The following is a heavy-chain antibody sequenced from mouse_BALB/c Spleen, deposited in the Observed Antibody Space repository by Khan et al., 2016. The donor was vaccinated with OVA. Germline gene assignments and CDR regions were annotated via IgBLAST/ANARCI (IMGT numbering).Heavy chain of an antibody. CDR1: GYSITSGYY. D-gene: IGHD3-3*01. V-gene: IGHV3-6*02. CDR3: ARAGRWFDY. J-gene: IGHJ3*01. CDR2: ITSGGSF. Sequence: VQLKESGSGLVKPSQSLSLTCSVTGYSITSGYYWNWIRQFPGNKLEWMGYITSGGSFNYSPSLKNRISITRDTSNNQFFLKLNSVTPEDTATYYCARAGRWFDYWGQGTLVTVSA.